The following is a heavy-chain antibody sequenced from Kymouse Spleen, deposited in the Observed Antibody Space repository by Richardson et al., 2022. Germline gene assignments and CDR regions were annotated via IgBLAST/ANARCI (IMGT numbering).Heavy chain of an antibody. CDR2: TYYRSKWYN. V-gene: IGHV6-1*01. D-gene: IGHD2-2*02. CDR3: ARGMGYCSSTSCPSYYYYGMDV. J-gene: IGHJ6*02. Sequence: QVQLQQSGPGLVKPSQTLSLTCAISGDSVSSNSAAWNWIRQSPSRGLEWLGRTYYRSKWYNDYAVSVKSRITINPDTSKNQFSLQLNSVTPEDTAVYYCARGMGYCSSTSCPSYYYYGMDVWGQGTTVTVSS. CDR1: GDSVSSNSAA.